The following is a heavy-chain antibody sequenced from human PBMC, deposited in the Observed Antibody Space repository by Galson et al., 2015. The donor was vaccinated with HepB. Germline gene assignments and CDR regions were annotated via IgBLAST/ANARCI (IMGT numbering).Heavy chain of an antibody. CDR3: VRGLNSGYDGSNWFDP. D-gene: IGHD5-12*01. J-gene: IGHJ5*02. CDR2: INGDGSMK. V-gene: IGHV3-74*01. Sequence: SLRLSCATSGFTFRGFWMHWVRQVPGEGLVWVSRINGDGSMKTYADSVKGRFTISRDFAKNTVLLQMDSLRVDDTAMYYCVRGLNSGYDGSNWFDPWGQGTLVTVSS. CDR1: GFTFRGFW.